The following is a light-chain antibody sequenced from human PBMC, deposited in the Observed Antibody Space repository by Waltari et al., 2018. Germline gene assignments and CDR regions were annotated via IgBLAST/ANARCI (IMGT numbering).Light chain of an antibody. CDR3: CSYTSSSLWV. CDR1: SSDVGGYNY. CDR2: DVT. Sequence: QSALTQPASVSGSPGQSITISCTGTSSDVGGYNYVSWYQQHPGKAPKLMIYDVTNRPSGVSNRFSGSNSGNTASLTISGLQAEDEADYYCCSYTSSSLWVFGGGTKLTVL. J-gene: IGLJ3*02. V-gene: IGLV2-14*03.